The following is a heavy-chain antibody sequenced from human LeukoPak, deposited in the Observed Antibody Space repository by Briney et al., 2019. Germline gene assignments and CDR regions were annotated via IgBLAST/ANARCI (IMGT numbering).Heavy chain of an antibody. D-gene: IGHD6-19*01. CDR2: IYYSGST. J-gene: IGHJ5*02. Sequence: SETLSLTCTVSGYSISSGYYWSWIRQPPGKGLEWIGFIYYSGSTNYNPSLKSRVTISVDTPKNQFSLMLSSVTAADTAVYYCARARLRGAVAGAYNWFDPWGQGTLVTVSS. V-gene: IGHV4-61*01. CDR3: ARARLRGAVAGAYNWFDP. CDR1: GYSISSGYY.